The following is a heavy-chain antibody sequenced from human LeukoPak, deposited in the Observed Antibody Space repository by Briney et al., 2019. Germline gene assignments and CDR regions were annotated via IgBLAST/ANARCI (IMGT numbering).Heavy chain of an antibody. J-gene: IGHJ4*02. CDR3: AREFDS. CDR1: GGSISSGSYY. Sequence: SQTLSLTCTVSGGSISSGSYYGSWIRQPAGKGLEWIGRIYTSGSTNYNPSLKSRVTISVDTPKNQFSLKLSSVTAADTAVYYCAREFDSWGQGTLVTVSS. CDR2: IYTSGST. V-gene: IGHV4-61*02.